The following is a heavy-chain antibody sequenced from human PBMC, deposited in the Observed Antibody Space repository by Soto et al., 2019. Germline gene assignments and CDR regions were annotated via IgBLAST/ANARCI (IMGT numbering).Heavy chain of an antibody. CDR1: GGTFSSYA. CDR2: IIPIFGTA. Sequence: ASVKVSCKASGGTFSSYAISWVRQAPGQGLEWMGGIIPIFGTANYAQKFQGRVTITADESTSTAYMELSSLRSEDTAVYYCAEFRGLHNWFDPWGQGTLVTVSS. J-gene: IGHJ5*02. V-gene: IGHV1-69*13. CDR3: AEFRGLHNWFDP. D-gene: IGHD3-10*01.